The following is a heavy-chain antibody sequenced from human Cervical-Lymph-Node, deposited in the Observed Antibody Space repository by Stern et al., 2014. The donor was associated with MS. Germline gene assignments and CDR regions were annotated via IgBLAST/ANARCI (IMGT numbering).Heavy chain of an antibody. CDR1: GFPFVDYA. J-gene: IGHJ4*02. D-gene: IGHD6-19*01. Sequence: EVQLVQSGGGLVQPGGSLRLSCEASGFPFVDYAMHWVRQAPGKGLEWVSGLSGNGAYLGYAESVEGRFNISRVDAKNSLYLQMYDLTPADTAVYYCAKATGYGSPRYSPFDSWGQGTLVTVSS. CDR3: AKATGYGSPRYSPFDS. CDR2: LSGNGAYL. V-gene: IGHV3-9*01.